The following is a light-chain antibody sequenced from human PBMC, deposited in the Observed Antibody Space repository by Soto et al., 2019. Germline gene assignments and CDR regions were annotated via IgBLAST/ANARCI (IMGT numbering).Light chain of an antibody. Sequence: QSVLTQPRSVSGSPGRSVTISCTGTSSDVGGYNYVSWYQQHPGKAPKLIIYDVSERPSGVPDRFSGSKSGNTASLTISGLQAEDEADYFCCSFAGSATLYVFGIGTKVTVL. CDR2: DVS. V-gene: IGLV2-11*01. CDR1: SSDVGGYNY. J-gene: IGLJ1*01. CDR3: CSFAGSATLYV.